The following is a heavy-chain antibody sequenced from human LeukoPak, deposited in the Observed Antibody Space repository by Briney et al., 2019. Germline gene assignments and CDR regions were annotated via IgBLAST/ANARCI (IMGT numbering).Heavy chain of an antibody. CDR1: GGSISSYY. Sequence: SETLSLTCTVSGGSISSYYWSWIRQPAGKGLEWIGRIYTGGSTNYNPSLKSRVTMSVDTSKNQFSLKLSSVTAADTAVYYCARDRTAYQLNWFDPWGQGTLVTVSS. J-gene: IGHJ5*02. CDR3: ARDRTAYQLNWFDP. V-gene: IGHV4-4*07. CDR2: IYTGGST. D-gene: IGHD1-1*01.